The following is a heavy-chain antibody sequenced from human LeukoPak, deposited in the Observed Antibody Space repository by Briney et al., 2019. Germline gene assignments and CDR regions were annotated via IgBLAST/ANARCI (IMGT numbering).Heavy chain of an antibody. CDR3: ARDLVGATEGGWFDP. Sequence: SETLSLTCTVSGYSISSGYYWGWIRQPPGKGLEWIGSIYHSGSTYYNPSLKSRVTISVDTSKNQFSLKLSSVTAADTAVYYCARDLVGATEGGWFDPWGQGTLVTVSS. J-gene: IGHJ5*02. CDR1: GYSISSGYY. CDR2: IYHSGST. D-gene: IGHD1-26*01. V-gene: IGHV4-38-2*02.